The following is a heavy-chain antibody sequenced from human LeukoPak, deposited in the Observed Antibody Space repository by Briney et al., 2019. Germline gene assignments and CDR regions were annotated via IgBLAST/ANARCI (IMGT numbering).Heavy chain of an antibody. V-gene: IGHV4-34*01. CDR1: GGSFSGYY. D-gene: IGHD6-19*01. J-gene: IGHJ4*02. Sequence: PSETLSLTCAVYGGSFSGYYWSWIRQPPGKGLEWIGEINHSGSTNYNPSLKSRVTISVDTSKNQFSLKLSSVTAADTAVYYCATPWEGLEGIFDYWGQGTLVTVSS. CDR3: ATPWEGLEGIFDY. CDR2: INHSGST.